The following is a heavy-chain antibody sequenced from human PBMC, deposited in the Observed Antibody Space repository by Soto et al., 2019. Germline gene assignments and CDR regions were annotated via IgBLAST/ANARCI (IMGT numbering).Heavy chain of an antibody. CDR1: GGTFSSYA. J-gene: IGHJ6*02. CDR2: IIPIFGTA. D-gene: IGHD6-13*01. CDR3: ARGHSSSWTNYYYGMDV. V-gene: IGHV1-69*13. Sequence: ASVKVSCKASGGTFSSYAISWVRQAPGQGLEWMGGIIPIFGTANYAQKFQGRVTITADESTSTAYMELSSLRSEDTAVYYCARGHSSSWTNYYYGMDVWGQGTTVTVSS.